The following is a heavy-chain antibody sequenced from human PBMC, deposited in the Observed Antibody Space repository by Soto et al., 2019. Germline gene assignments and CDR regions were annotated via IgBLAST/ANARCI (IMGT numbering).Heavy chain of an antibody. V-gene: IGHV4-39*01. CDR2: MYYSGRT. CDR3: ASTYSYDSSTYLGGN. CDR1: GGSISSSTYY. Sequence: SETLSLTCTVSGGSISSSTYYWGWIRQPPGKGLEWIGSMYYSGRTYYNPSLKSRVTISVDTSKNRFSLNLNSVTAADTAVYYCASTYSYDSSTYLGGNWGQGTLVTVSS. J-gene: IGHJ4*02. D-gene: IGHD3-22*01.